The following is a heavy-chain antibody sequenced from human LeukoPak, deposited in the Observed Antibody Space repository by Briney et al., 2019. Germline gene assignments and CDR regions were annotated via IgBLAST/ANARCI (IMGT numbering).Heavy chain of an antibody. Sequence: KPSETLSLTCTVSGGSISSSSYYWGWIRQPPGKGLEWIGSIYYSGSTYYNPSLKSRVTISVDTSKNQFSLKLSSVTAADTAVYYCARDLVVVAAAYGYWGQGTLVTVSS. J-gene: IGHJ4*02. CDR3: ARDLVVVAAAYGY. V-gene: IGHV4-39*07. CDR2: IYYSGST. D-gene: IGHD2-15*01. CDR1: GGSISSSSYY.